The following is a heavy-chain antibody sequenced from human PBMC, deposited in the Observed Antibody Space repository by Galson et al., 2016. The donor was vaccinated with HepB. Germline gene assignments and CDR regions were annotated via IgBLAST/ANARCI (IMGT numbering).Heavy chain of an antibody. D-gene: IGHD1-14*01. Sequence: SLRLSCAASGFTFSTYSMNWVRQAPGKGLEWVSSISDTSNYTYHADSVKGRFAVSRDNAKNSLYLQMNSLRTEDTAVYYCANGNHAEYSWWGQGTLVTVSS. V-gene: IGHV3-21*01. J-gene: IGHJ4*02. CDR3: ANGNHAEYSW. CDR2: ISDTSNYT. CDR1: GFTFSTYS.